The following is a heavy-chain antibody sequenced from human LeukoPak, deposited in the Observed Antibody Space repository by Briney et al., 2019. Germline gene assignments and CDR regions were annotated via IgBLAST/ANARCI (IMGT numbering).Heavy chain of an antibody. V-gene: IGHV3-20*04. J-gene: IGHJ4*02. CDR1: GFTFSDYG. D-gene: IGHD2-8*01. CDR2: INWNGGST. Sequence: RPGGSLRLSCAAAGFTFSDYGMNWVRQAPGKGLEWVSGINWNGGSTGYADSVKGRFTISRDNAKNSLYLQMNSLRAEDTALYYCARPYVTPPDYWGQGTLVTVSS. CDR3: ARPYVTPPDY.